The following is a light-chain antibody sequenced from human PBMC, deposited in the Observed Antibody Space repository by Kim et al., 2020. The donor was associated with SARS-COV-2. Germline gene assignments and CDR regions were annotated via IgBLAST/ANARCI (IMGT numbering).Light chain of an antibody. CDR1: KLGDKY. J-gene: IGLJ2*01. V-gene: IGLV3-1*01. CDR2: EDT. Sequence: SYELTQPPSVSVSPGQTASISCSGDKLGDKYACWYQQKPGQSPVLVIYEDTKRPSGIPERFSGSNSGNTATLTISGTQAVDEAEYYCQAWDSSTVVFGGGTKVTVL. CDR3: QAWDSSTVV.